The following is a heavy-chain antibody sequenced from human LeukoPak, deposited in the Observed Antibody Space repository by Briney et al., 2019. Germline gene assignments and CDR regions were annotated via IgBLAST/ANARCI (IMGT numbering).Heavy chain of an antibody. CDR2: ISSSGSTI. J-gene: IGHJ4*02. CDR3: ARERNNWNYEGFDS. V-gene: IGHV3-11*04. CDR1: GFTFSDYY. Sequence: GGSLRLSCAASGFTFSDYYMSWIRQAPGKGLEWVSYISSSGSTIYYADSVKGRFTISRDNAKNSLHLQMNSLRVEDTAVYYCARERNNWNYEGFDSWGQGTLVTVSS. D-gene: IGHD1-7*01.